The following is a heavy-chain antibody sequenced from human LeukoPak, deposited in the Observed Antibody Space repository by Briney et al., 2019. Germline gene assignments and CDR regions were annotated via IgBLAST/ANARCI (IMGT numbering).Heavy chain of an antibody. V-gene: IGHV3-48*03. D-gene: IGHD4-17*01. J-gene: IGHJ6*03. Sequence: GGSLRLSCAGSGFTFSSYEMNWVRQAPGKGPEWVSYINSGSSTIYYAPSVKGRFTISRGNAKNSLYLQMNSLRAEDTAVYYCARDRTTVTSEAYYYYYYMDVWGKGTTVTVSS. CDR3: ARDRTTVTSEAYYYYYYMDV. CDR2: INSGSSTI. CDR1: GFTFSSYE.